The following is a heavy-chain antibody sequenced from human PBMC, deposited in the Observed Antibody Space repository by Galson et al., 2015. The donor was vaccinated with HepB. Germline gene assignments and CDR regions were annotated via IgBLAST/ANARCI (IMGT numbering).Heavy chain of an antibody. J-gene: IGHJ6*02. V-gene: IGHV5-51*03. CDR2: IYPGDSDT. D-gene: IGHD2-15*01. Sequence: QSGAEVKKPGESLKISCKGSGYSFTSYWIGWVRQMPGKGLEWMGIIYPGDSDTRYSPSSQGQVTISADKSISTAYLQWSSLKASDTAMYYCARRGAYCSGGSCYVYYYGMDVWGQGTTVTVSS. CDR1: GYSFTSYW. CDR3: ARRGAYCSGGSCYVYYYGMDV.